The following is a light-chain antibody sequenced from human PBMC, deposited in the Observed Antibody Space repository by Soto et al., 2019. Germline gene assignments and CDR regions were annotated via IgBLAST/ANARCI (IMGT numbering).Light chain of an antibody. Sequence: DIQMTQSPSSLSAFVGDRVTIACRAAQNISTDLNWYQQKPGKAPKLLIFDASNLEEGVPPRFSGSGSGTDFTFSISSLQPEDVATYYCQHYDNLPPYIFGQGTKVDFK. CDR2: DAS. CDR1: QNISTD. J-gene: IGKJ2*01. CDR3: QHYDNLPPYI. V-gene: IGKV1-33*01.